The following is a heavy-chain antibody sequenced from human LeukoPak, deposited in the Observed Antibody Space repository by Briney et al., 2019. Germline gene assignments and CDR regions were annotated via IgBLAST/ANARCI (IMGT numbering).Heavy chain of an antibody. CDR3: ARAADSSGYYYAFDI. CDR1: GGSISSGGYY. J-gene: IGHJ3*02. Sequence: KPSQTLSLTCTVSGGSISSGGYYWSWIRQHPGKGLEWIGYIYYSGSTYYNPSPKSRVTISVDTSKNQFSLKLSSVTAADTAVYYCARAADSSGYYYAFDIWGQGTMVTVSS. CDR2: IYYSGST. V-gene: IGHV4-31*03. D-gene: IGHD3-22*01.